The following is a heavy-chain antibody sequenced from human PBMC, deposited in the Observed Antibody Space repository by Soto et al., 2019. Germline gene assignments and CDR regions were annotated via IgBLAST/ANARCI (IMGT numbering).Heavy chain of an antibody. CDR1: GGTFNSYT. CDR3: AVLLHHFTS. D-gene: IGHD2-15*01. CDR2: IIPLLDMS. V-gene: IGHV1-69*02. Sequence: QVQLVQSGSEVKKPGSSVKVSCQASGGTFNSYTISWVRQAPGQGLEWMGRIIPLLDMSNYAQKFQDRVTITADKSTRTAYMEMSSLRSEDTAVYYCAVLLHHFTSWGQGTLVSVSS. J-gene: IGHJ4*02.